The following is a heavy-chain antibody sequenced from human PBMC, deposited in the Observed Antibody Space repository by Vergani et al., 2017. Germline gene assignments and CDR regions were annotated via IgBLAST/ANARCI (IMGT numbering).Heavy chain of an antibody. CDR2: IHHSGAT. V-gene: IGHV4-59*01. CDR3: ARDTFHFDSENYDDVFES. CDR1: GGSITNNF. Sequence: QVQLQESGPGLVKPSETLSLTCTVSGGSITNNFWSWIRRPPGKRLEWIGYIHHSGATNSKSSLRSRVSISIDTSKSSFSLRLSSVTTADTAMYYCARDTFHFDSENYDDVFESWGQGTMVIVSS. J-gene: IGHJ3*02. D-gene: IGHD3-16*01.